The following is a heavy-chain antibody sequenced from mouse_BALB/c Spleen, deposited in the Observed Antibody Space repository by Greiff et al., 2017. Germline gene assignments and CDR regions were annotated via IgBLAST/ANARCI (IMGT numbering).Heavy chain of an antibody. J-gene: IGHJ1*01. CDR2: ISSGSSTI. Sequence: EVQLVESGGGLVQPGGSRKLSCAASGFTFSSFGMHWVRQAPEKGLEWVAYISSGSSTIYYADTVKGRFTISRDNPKNTLFLQMTSLRSEDTAMYYCAREGWFYWYFDVWGAGTTVTVSS. V-gene: IGHV5-17*02. CDR1: GFTFSSFG. D-gene: IGHD1-1*02. CDR3: AREGWFYWYFDV.